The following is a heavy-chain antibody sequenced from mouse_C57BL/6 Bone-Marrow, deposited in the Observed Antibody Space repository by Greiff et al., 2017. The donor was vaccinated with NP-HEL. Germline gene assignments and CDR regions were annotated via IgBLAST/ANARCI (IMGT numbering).Heavy chain of an antibody. J-gene: IGHJ3*01. CDR3: ARSFCYYDFVAWFAY. V-gene: IGHV14-3*01. CDR2: IDPANGNT. D-gene: IGHD2-4*01. Sequence: EVKLVESVAELVRPGASVKLSCTASGFNIKNTYMHWVKQRPEQGLEWIGRIDPANGNTKYAPKFQGKATITADTSSNTAYLQLSSLTSEDTAIYYCARSFCYYDFVAWFAYWGQGTLVTVSA. CDR1: GFNIKNTY.